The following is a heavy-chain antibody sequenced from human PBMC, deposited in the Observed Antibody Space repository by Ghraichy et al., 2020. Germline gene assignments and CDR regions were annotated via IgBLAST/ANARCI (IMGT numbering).Heavy chain of an antibody. J-gene: IGHJ4*02. CDR2: INYSGST. CDR3: ARTVGGQAGTVDY. Sequence: SQTLSLTCTVSSGSISSYYWNWIRQPPGKGLEWIGYINYSGSTNYNPSLKSRVTISVDTSKNQFSLKLSSVTAADTAVYFCARTVGGQAGTVDYWGQGTLVTVSS. D-gene: IGHD6-19*01. CDR1: SGSISSYY. V-gene: IGHV4-59*01.